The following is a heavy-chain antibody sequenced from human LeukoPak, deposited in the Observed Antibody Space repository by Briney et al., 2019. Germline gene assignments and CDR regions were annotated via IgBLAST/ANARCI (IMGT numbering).Heavy chain of an antibody. D-gene: IGHD6-19*01. V-gene: IGHV1-2*04. CDR1: GFPFSSYG. CDR3: ARESRQWLAI. Sequence: GGSLRLSCVASGFPFSSYGMHWVRQAPGQGLEWMGWINPNSGGTNYAQKFQGWVTMTRDTSISTAYMGLSRLRSDDTAVYYCARESRQWLAIWGQGTLVTVSS. CDR2: INPNSGGT. J-gene: IGHJ4*02.